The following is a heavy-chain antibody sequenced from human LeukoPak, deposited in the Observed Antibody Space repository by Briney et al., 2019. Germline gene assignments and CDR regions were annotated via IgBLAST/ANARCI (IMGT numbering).Heavy chain of an antibody. V-gene: IGHV6-1*01. Sequence: SQTLSLTCGLSGDSVSSNYAAWNWIRQSPSRGLEWLGMTYFRSKWFNDYAVSVRSRIITTPETPKNQFSLQLNSVTPEDTAVYYCAKGSLEGGFDYWGQGSLVIVSS. CDR3: AKGSLEGGFDY. CDR1: GDSVSSNYAA. J-gene: IGHJ4*02. D-gene: IGHD3-16*01. CDR2: TYFRSKWFN.